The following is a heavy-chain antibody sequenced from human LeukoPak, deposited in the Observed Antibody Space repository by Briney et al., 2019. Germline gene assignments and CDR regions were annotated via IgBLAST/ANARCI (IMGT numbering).Heavy chain of an antibody. CDR3: ARVVPITMIVVAHFDY. Sequence: SETLSLTCAVYGGSFSGYYWSWIRQPPGKGLEWIGEINHSGSTNYNPSLKSRVTISVDTSKNQFSLKLSSVTAADTAVYYCARVVPITMIVVAHFDYWGQGTLVTVSS. CDR2: INHSGST. CDR1: GGSFSGYY. D-gene: IGHD3-22*01. J-gene: IGHJ4*02. V-gene: IGHV4-34*01.